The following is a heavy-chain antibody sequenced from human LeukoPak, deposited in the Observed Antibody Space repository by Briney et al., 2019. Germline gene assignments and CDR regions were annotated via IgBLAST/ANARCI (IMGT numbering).Heavy chain of an antibody. D-gene: IGHD6-19*01. J-gene: IGHJ4*02. V-gene: IGHV3-21*01. CDR3: AREPSGWYVDY. CDR1: GFTFSDRS. Sequence: GGSLRLSCATSGFTFSDRSINWVRQAPGKGLEWVAYISGSSNYINYADSVKGRFTISRDNAKTSVYLQMNSLRAEDTAVYYCAREPSGWYVDYWGQGTLVTVSS. CDR2: ISGSSNYI.